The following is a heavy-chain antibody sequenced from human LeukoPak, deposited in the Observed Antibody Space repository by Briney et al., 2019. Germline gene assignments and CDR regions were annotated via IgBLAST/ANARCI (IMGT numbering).Heavy chain of an antibody. Sequence: GGSLRLSCAASGFTFSSYSMNWVRQAPGKGLEWVSSISSSSSYIYYADSVKGRFTISRDNAKNSLYLQMNSLRAEDTGVYYCARAMIGVVMTYGRDVWLQRTTVSVCS. D-gene: IGHD3-22*01. CDR3: ARAMIGVVMTYGRDV. CDR2: ISSSSSYI. CDR1: GFTFSSYS. J-gene: IGHJ6*02. V-gene: IGHV3-21*01.